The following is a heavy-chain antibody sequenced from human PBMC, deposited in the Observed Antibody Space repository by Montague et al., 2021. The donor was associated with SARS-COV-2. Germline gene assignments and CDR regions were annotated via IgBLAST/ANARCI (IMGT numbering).Heavy chain of an antibody. CDR1: GGSISSYY. D-gene: IGHD5-18*01. CDR2: IYYSGST. CDR3: ARGSYGPDALDI. V-gene: IGHV4-59*01. Sequence: SKTLSLTCTVSGGSISSYYWSWIRQPPGKGLEWIGYIYYSGSTNYNPSLKSRVTISLDTSKNQFSLKLNSVTAADTAVYYCARGSYGPDALDIWGQGTMVAVSS. J-gene: IGHJ3*02.